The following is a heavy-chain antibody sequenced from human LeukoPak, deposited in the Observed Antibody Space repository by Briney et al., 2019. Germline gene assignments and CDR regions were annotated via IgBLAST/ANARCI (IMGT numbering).Heavy chain of an antibody. Sequence: GGSLRLSCAASGFTFSSYAMSWVRQAPGKGLEWVSAISGSGGSTYYADSVKGRFTISRDNSKNTLYLQMNSLRAEDTAVYYCAKGLRFSSGYYSYFDYWGQGTLVTVSS. CDR2: ISGSGGST. CDR3: AKGLRFSSGYYSYFDY. D-gene: IGHD3-22*01. CDR1: GFTFSSYA. J-gene: IGHJ4*02. V-gene: IGHV3-23*01.